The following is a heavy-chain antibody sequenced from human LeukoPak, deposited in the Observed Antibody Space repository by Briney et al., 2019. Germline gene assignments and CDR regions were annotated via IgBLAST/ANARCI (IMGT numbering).Heavy chain of an antibody. CDR3: ASQGSPCSYGSNDY. D-gene: IGHD5-18*01. V-gene: IGHV4-59*01. CDR2: IYYSGST. Sequence: SETLSLTCTVSGGSISSYYWSWIRQPPGKGLEWIGYIYYSGSTNYNPSLKSRVTISVDTSKNQFSLKLSSVTAADTAVYYCASQGSPCSYGSNDYWGQGTLVTVSS. CDR1: GGSISSYY. J-gene: IGHJ4*02.